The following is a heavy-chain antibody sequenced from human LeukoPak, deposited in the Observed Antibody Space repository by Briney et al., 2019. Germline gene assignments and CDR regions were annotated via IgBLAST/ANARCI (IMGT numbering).Heavy chain of an antibody. D-gene: IGHD2-2*01. J-gene: IGHJ4*02. V-gene: IGHV4-30-2*02. CDR3: ASQPRYCSSTSCLHFDF. CDR2: IYHSGST. Sequence: SETLSLTCAVSGGSISSGGYSWSWIRQPPGKGLEWIGYIYHSGSTYYNPSLKSRVTISVDRSKNQFSLKLSSVTAADTAVYYCASQPRYCSSTSCLHFDFWGQGTLVTVSS. CDR1: GGSISSGGYS.